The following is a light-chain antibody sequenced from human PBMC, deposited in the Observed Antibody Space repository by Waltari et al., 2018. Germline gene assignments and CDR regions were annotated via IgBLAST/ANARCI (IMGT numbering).Light chain of an antibody. Sequence: EVVMTQSPVTLSVSPGERATLPCRASQSVSNNLAWYQHKPGQAPRLVMYDASTRASGLPARFSGTGSEREFTLNINSLQSEDVAIYYCQQYSNWPPWTFGQGTTVEIK. CDR2: DAS. CDR1: QSVSNN. J-gene: IGKJ1*01. V-gene: IGKV3-15*01. CDR3: QQYSNWPPWT.